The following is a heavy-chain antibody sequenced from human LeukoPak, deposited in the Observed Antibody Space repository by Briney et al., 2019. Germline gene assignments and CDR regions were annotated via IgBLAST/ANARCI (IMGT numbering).Heavy chain of an antibody. Sequence: SETLSLTCTVSGGSISSYYWSWIRQPPGKGLEWIGYIYYSGSTNYNPSLKSRVSISVDTSKNQFSLKLSSVTAAETAVYYCARSPYYYYGMDVWGQGTTVTVSS. CDR3: ARSPYYYYGMDV. J-gene: IGHJ6*02. CDR1: GGSISSYY. CDR2: IYYSGST. V-gene: IGHV4-59*01.